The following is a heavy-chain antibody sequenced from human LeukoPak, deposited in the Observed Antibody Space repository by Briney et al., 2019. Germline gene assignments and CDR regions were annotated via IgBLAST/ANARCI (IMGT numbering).Heavy chain of an antibody. CDR3: SKNGGHPTENYYMDS. J-gene: IGHJ6*03. CDR2: ISNVGTI. V-gene: IGHV3-23*01. D-gene: IGHD4-17*01. Sequence: SGGSLRLSCAASGFTFRSYAMGWVRQAPGKGLEWVSEISNVGTINYADSVEGRFTMSRDNSKNKLSLQMNSLRAEDTAAYYCSKNGGHPTENYYMDSWGRGTTVTVSS. CDR1: GFTFRSYA.